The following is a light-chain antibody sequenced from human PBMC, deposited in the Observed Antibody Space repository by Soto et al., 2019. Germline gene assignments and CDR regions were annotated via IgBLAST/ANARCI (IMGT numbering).Light chain of an antibody. CDR3: QQLNSFPIP. Sequence: IQLTQSPSSLSASVGDRVTITCRASQGISSFLAWYQQKPGKAPKLLIYGASTLQSVVPSRFSGSGSGTDFTLTIGSLQPEDFATYYCQQLNSFPIPFGPGTKVDIK. V-gene: IGKV1-9*01. J-gene: IGKJ3*01. CDR2: GAS. CDR1: QGISSF.